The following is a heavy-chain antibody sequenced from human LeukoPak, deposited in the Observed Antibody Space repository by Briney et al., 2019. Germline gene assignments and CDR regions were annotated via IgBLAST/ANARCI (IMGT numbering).Heavy chain of an antibody. J-gene: IGHJ6*03. D-gene: IGHD1-26*01. CDR2: IYHSGST. V-gene: IGHV4-4*02. CDR1: GGSISSSNW. Sequence: SGTLSLTCAVSGGSISSSNWWSWVRQPPGKGLEWIGEIYHSGSTNYNPSLKSRVTISVDTSKNKFSLKLSSVTAADTALYYCARTGGSFYFYYYMDVWGKGTTVTVSS. CDR3: ARTGGSFYFYYYMDV.